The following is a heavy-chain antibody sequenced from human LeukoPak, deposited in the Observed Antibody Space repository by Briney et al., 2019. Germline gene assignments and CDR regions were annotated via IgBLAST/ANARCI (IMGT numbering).Heavy chain of an antibody. Sequence: PPETLSLTCTVSGGSISSYYWSSIRQPPGKGLEWIAYIYYSGSTNYNPSLKSRVTISVDTSKNQFSLKLSSLTAAHTAVYYCARDKGGYYPQPFDSWGQGTLVTVSS. J-gene: IGHJ4*02. CDR2: IYYSGST. V-gene: IGHV4-59*01. CDR1: GGSISSYY. CDR3: ARDKGGYYPQPFDS. D-gene: IGHD3-3*01.